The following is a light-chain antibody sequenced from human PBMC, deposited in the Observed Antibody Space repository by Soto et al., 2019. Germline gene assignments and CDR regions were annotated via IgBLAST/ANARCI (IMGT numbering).Light chain of an antibody. CDR3: QQSYSTPPQYT. CDR1: QSISSY. J-gene: IGKJ2*01. CDR2: AAS. Sequence: DIQMTQSPSSLSASVGDRVTITCRASQSISSYLNWYQQKPGKAPKLLIYAASSLQSGVPSRFSGSGSGTDFTLTISSLQPEDFANDYCQQSYSTPPQYTFGQGTKLEIK. V-gene: IGKV1-39*01.